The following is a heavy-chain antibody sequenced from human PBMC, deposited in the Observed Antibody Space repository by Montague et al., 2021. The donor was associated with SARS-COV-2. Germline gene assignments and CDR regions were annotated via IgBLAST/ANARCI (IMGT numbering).Heavy chain of an antibody. D-gene: IGHD3-22*01. V-gene: IGHV3-23*01. J-gene: IGHJ4*02. Sequence: SLRLSCAASGFTFSSYAMSWVRQAPGKGLEWVSGISDSGGSTYYADSXXGRFTISRDNSKNTLYLQMNSLRAEDTAVYYCAKGGERITMIVVVITLADFDCWGQGTLVTVSS. CDR1: GFTFSSYA. CDR3: AKGGERITMIVVVITLADFDC. CDR2: ISDSGGST.